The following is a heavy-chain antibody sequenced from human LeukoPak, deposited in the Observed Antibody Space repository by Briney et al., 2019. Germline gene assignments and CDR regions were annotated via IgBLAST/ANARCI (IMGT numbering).Heavy chain of an antibody. D-gene: IGHD2-21*02. V-gene: IGHV4-59*02. CDR2: ISHNGDT. J-gene: IGHJ4*02. CDR1: GGSVSSYY. CDR3: ARLHCIGDCHFYYFDS. Sequence: PSETLSLTCAVSGGSVSSYYWSWIRQPPGKGLEWIAYISHNGDTNYNPSLKGRVTISLDTSKNQFSLKLSSVTAADTAVFYCARLHCIGDCHFYYFDSWGQGTLATVSS.